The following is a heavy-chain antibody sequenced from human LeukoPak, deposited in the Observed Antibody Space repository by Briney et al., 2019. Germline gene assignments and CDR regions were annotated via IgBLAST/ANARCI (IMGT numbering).Heavy chain of an antibody. J-gene: IGHJ4*02. CDR2: IYENGGTT. CDR3: ARLTPDYGDYSPFDY. D-gene: IGHD4-17*01. V-gene: IGHV3-23*01. CDR1: GFTFRSHA. Sequence: GGSLRLSCVGSGFTFRSHAMSWVRQAPEKGLEFVSGIYENGGTTYYADSVKGRFSISRDNSKNTLYLQMDSLRGEDTAVYYCARLTPDYGDYSPFDYWGQGTLVTVSS.